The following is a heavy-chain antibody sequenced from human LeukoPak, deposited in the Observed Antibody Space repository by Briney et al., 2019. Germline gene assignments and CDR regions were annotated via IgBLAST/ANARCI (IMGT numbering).Heavy chain of an antibody. CDR2: INEDGSEK. Sequence: GGSLRLSCAASGFTFRNYAMSWVRQAPGKGLEWVANINEDGSEKYYVDSVKGRFTISRDNAKNSLYLQMNSLRAEDTAVYYCVRDVGFFHMDVWGKGTTVTVSS. D-gene: IGHD1-26*01. CDR1: GFTFRNYA. CDR3: VRDVGFFHMDV. J-gene: IGHJ6*03. V-gene: IGHV3-7*01.